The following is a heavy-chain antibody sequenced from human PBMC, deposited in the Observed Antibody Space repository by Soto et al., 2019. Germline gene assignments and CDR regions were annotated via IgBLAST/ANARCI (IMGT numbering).Heavy chain of an antibody. CDR2: IYYSGST. J-gene: IGHJ4*02. CDR3: ARGKGNYQTFDS. D-gene: IGHD4-4*01. V-gene: IGHV4-59*01. CDR1: GGSISSYY. Sequence: QVQLQESGPGLVKPSETLSLTCTVSGGSISSYYWSWIRQPPGKGLEWIGYIYYSGSTTYNPSLKSRVTLSVDTSKNQFSLRLSSVTAADTAVYYCARGKGNYQTFDSWGQGTQVTVSP.